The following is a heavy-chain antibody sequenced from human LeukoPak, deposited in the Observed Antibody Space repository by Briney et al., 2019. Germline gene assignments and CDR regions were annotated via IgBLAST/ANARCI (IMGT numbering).Heavy chain of an antibody. CDR3: AITTVTKLQDY. CDR1: GGTFSSYA. CDR2: IIPILGIA. V-gene: IGHV1-69*04. D-gene: IGHD4-17*01. J-gene: IGHJ4*02. Sequence: SSVKVSCKASGGTFSSYAISWVRQAPGQGLEWMGRIIPILGIANYAQKFQGRVTITADKSTSTAYMELSSLRSEDTAVYYCAITTVTKLQDYWGQGTLVTVSS.